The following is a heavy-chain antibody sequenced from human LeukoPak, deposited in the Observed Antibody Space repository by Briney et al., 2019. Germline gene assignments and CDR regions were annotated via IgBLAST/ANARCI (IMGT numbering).Heavy chain of an antibody. V-gene: IGHV4-59*01. CDR1: GDSISSYY. D-gene: IGHD2-15*01. CDR3: ARPARYCSGGSCWDY. Sequence: SETLSLTCTVSGDSISSYYWSWIRQPPGRGLEWIGDNYYSGNTNYNPSLKSRVNISLDTSKNQFSVKLTSVTAADTAIYYCARPARYCSGGSCWDYWGQGTLVTVSS. CDR2: NYYSGNT. J-gene: IGHJ4*02.